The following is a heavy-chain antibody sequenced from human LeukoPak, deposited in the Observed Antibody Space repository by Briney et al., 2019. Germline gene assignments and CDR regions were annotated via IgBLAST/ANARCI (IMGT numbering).Heavy chain of an antibody. Sequence: SETLSLTCTVSGGSTSSYYWSWIRQPPGKGLEWIGYIYYSGSTNYNPSLKSRVTISVDTSKNQFSLKLSSVTAADTAVYYCARDKRRSRSGEDSDAFDIWGQGTMVTVSS. CDR2: IYYSGST. D-gene: IGHD3-3*01. J-gene: IGHJ3*02. CDR3: ARDKRRSRSGEDSDAFDI. CDR1: GGSTSSYY. V-gene: IGHV4-59*01.